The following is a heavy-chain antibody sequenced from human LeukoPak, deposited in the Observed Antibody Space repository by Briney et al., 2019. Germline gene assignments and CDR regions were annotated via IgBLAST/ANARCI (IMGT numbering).Heavy chain of an antibody. CDR3: ARRERDGYNYFDY. J-gene: IGHJ4*02. V-gene: IGHV3-64*01. Sequence: PGGSLRLSCAVSGFTFSAYAMHWVRQAPGNGLEQVSTINTDGGSTYYAKSVKGRFTISRDNSKNTLYLQMGSLRAEDMAVYYCARRERDGYNYFDYWGQGTLVTVSS. D-gene: IGHD5-24*01. CDR2: INTDGGST. CDR1: GFTFSAYA.